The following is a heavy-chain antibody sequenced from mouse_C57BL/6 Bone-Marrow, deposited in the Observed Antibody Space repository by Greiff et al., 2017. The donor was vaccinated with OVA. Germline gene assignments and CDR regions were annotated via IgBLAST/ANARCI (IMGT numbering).Heavy chain of an antibody. CDR1: GYAFSSSW. D-gene: IGHD1-1*01. V-gene: IGHV1-82*01. CDR3: ARGGYYYGSSYRDWFAY. CDR2: IYPGDGDT. J-gene: IGHJ3*01. Sequence: QVQLKQSGPELVKPGASVKISCKASGYAFSSSWMNWVKQRPGKGLEWIGRIYPGDGDTNYNGKFKGKATLTADKSSSTAYMQLSSLTSEDSAVYFCARGGYYYGSSYRDWFAYWGQGTLVTVSA.